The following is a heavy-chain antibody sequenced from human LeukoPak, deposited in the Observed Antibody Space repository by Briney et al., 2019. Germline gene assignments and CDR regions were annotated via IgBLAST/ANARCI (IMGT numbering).Heavy chain of an antibody. CDR2: ITGDGGAT. CDR1: GFTFHDYA. J-gene: IGHJ4*02. D-gene: IGHD2-8*01. V-gene: IGHV3-43*02. Sequence: GGSLRLSCAASGFTFHDYAMHWVRQAPGKGLEWVSFITGDGGATYYADPVKGRFTISRDNSKTSLYLQMSSLRTEDTALYYCAKAGCTTSICYANYWGQGTLVTVSS. CDR3: AKAGCTTSICYANY.